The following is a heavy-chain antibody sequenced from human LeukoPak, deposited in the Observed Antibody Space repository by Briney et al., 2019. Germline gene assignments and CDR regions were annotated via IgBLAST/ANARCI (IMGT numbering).Heavy chain of an antibody. J-gene: IGHJ4*02. Sequence: PGGSLRLSCAASGFTFSSYGMHWVRQAPGKGLEWVAVISYDGSNKYYADSVKGRFTISRDNSKNTLYLQMSSLRPEDTAVYYCAKDEFRQETTTPGFWGQGTLVTVSS. CDR1: GFTFSSYG. CDR2: ISYDGSNK. D-gene: IGHD4-17*01. CDR3: AKDEFRQETTTPGF. V-gene: IGHV3-30*18.